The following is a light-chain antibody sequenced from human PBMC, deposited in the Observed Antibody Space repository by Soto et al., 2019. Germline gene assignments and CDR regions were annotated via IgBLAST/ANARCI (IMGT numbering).Light chain of an antibody. CDR2: GAF. CDR1: PSVTNF. V-gene: IGKV3-11*01. J-gene: IGKJ5*01. CDR3: QQRNVWPPVT. Sequence: EIVLTQSPATLSLSPGERATLSCRASPSVTNFLAWYQQKPGQAPRLLIYGAFNSATGIPARFSGSGSGTDFTLTIRSLEPEDSAVYYFQQRNVWPPVTCGQGTRLEIK.